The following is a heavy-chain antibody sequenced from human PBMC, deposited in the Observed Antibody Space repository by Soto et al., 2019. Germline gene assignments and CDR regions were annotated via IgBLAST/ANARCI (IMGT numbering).Heavy chain of an antibody. CDR3: AKDSYYYDSSGYYPS. V-gene: IGHV3-9*01. CDR1: VFTFDDYA. D-gene: IGHD3-22*01. Sequence: AGGSLRLSCSASVFTFDDYAMHWFRQAPGKGLEWVSGISWNSGSIGYADSVKGRFTISRDNAKNSLYLQMNSLRAEDTALYYCAKDSYYYDSSGYYPSWGQGTLVTVSS. J-gene: IGHJ4*02. CDR2: ISWNSGSI.